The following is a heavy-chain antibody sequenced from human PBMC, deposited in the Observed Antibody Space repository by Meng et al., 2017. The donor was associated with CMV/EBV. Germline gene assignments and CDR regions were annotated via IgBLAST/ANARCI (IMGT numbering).Heavy chain of an antibody. J-gene: IGHJ6*02. CDR1: GGSFSGYY. Sequence: SETLSLTCAVYGGSFSGYYWSWIRQPPGKGLEWIGEINHSGSTNCNPSLKSRVTISVDTSKNQFSLELSSVTAADTAVYYCARGEWSRGQYQLQIARYYYYGMDVWGQGTTVTVSS. CDR2: INHSGST. D-gene: IGHD2-2*01. CDR3: ARGEWSRGQYQLQIARYYYYGMDV. V-gene: IGHV4-34*01.